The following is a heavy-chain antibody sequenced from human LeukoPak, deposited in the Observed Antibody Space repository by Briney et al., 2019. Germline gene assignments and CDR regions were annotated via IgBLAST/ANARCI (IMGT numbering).Heavy chain of an antibody. CDR1: GFTFSSYA. CDR2: ISGSGGST. J-gene: IGHJ4*02. D-gene: IGHD3-9*01. Sequence: PGGSLRLSCAASGFTFSSYAMSWVRQAPGKGLEWVSAISGSGGSTYYADSVKGRFTISRDNSKNTLYLQMNSLRAEGTAVYYCAKTLRYFDWPPEGDYWGQGTLVTVSS. V-gene: IGHV3-23*01. CDR3: AKTLRYFDWPPEGDY.